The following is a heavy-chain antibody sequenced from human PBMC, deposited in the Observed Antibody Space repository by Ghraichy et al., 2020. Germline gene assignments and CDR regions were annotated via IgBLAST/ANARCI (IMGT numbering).Heavy chain of an antibody. CDR3: AKVHDSSGYYYFDY. V-gene: IGHV3-23*01. Sequence: LSLTCAASGFTFSSYAMSWVRQAPGKGLEWVSAISGSGGSTYYADSVKGRFTISRDNSKNTLYLQMNSLRAEDTAVYYCAKVHDSSGYYYFDYWGQGTLVTVSS. CDR1: GFTFSSYA. D-gene: IGHD3-22*01. CDR2: ISGSGGST. J-gene: IGHJ4*02.